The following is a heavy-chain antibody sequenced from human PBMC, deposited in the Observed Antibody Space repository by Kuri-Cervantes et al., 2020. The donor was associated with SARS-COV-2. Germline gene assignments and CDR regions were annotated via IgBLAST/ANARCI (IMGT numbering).Heavy chain of an antibody. CDR2: NYHGGRTYYHPGRT. V-gene: IGHV4-39*01. J-gene: IGHJ4*02. Sequence: SETLSLTCTVSGGSISSYYWGWVRQPPGKGLEWVGSNYHGGRTYYHPGRTYYNPSHKSRVTISVDTSKNQFSRKLSSVTAADTAVYYCARHPVYYDILTGYYTPYYFDYWGQGTLVTVSS. D-gene: IGHD3-9*01. CDR3: ARHPVYYDILTGYYTPYYFDY. CDR1: GGSISSYY.